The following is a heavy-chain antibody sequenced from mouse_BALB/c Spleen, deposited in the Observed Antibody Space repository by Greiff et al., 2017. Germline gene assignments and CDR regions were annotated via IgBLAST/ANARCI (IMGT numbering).Heavy chain of an antibody. D-gene: IGHD2-4*01. CDR1: GYTFSSYW. V-gene: IGHV1-9*01. Sequence: VQLQQSGAELMKPGASVKISCKATGYTFSSYWIEWVKQRPGHGLEWIGEILPGSGSTNYNEKFKGKATFTADTSSNTAYMQLSSLTSEDSAVYYCARVYYDYDVAYWGQGTLVTVPA. J-gene: IGHJ3*01. CDR3: ARVYYDYDVAY. CDR2: ILPGSGST.